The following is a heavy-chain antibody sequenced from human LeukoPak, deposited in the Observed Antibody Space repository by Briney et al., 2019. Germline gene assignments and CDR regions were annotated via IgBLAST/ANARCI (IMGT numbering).Heavy chain of an antibody. Sequence: GGSLRLSCAASGFTFSDYYMSWIRQAPGKGLEWISYISSSSTYTNYADSVKGRFTISRDNAKNSLYLQMNSLRAEDTAVYYCARDTTMEEDNYYYYGMDVWGQGTTVTVSS. CDR3: ARDTTMEEDNYYYYGMDV. CDR1: GFTFSDYY. J-gene: IGHJ6*02. D-gene: IGHD4-23*01. V-gene: IGHV3-11*06. CDR2: ISSSSTYT.